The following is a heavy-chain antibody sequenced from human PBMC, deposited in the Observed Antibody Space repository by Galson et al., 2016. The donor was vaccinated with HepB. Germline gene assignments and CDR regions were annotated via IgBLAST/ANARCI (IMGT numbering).Heavy chain of an antibody. V-gene: IGHV3-23*01. CDR2: ITGRGGAT. CDR3: ARGHYGAF. CDR1: GLSFSDYA. Sequence: SLRLSCAASGLSFSDYAVSWVRQAPGKGLEWVSSITGRGGATYYADSVKGRFTISRDNSRNTLYLQMNTLRAEDTAVYYCARGHYGAFLGQGKLVTVSS. J-gene: IGHJ4*02.